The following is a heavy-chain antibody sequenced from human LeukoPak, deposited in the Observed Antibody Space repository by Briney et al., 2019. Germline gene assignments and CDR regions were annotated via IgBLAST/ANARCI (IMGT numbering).Heavy chain of an antibody. D-gene: IGHD3-16*02. CDR2: INRDGSQI. CDR3: ARGGLSAGFDY. Sequence: GGSLRLSCVASGFTLSTSWMTWVRQAPGKGLEWVTNINRDGSQIDYMDSVKGRFTISRDSADNALYLQVNSLRAEDTATYYCARGGLSAGFDYWGQGTLVTVSS. CDR1: GFTLSTSW. J-gene: IGHJ4*02. V-gene: IGHV3-7*01.